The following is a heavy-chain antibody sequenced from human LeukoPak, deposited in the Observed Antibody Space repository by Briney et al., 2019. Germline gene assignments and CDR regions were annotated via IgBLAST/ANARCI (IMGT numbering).Heavy chain of an antibody. J-gene: IGHJ4*02. CDR1: GFTFSSSA. CDR2: ISYDGSNK. Sequence: GRSLRLSCAAFGFTFSSSAMHWVRQAPGTGLEWVAVISYDGSNKYYTDSVKGRFTISRDNSKNTLYLQMNSLRVEDTAVYYCARDGIVLSEVLYYFDYWGQGTLVTVSS. V-gene: IGHV3-30*04. CDR3: ARDGIVLSEVLYYFDY. D-gene: IGHD2/OR15-2a*01.